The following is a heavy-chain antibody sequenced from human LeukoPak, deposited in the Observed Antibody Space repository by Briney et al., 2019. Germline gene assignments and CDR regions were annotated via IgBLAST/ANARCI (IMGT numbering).Heavy chain of an antibody. CDR1: GFTFSGYA. CDR3: ARSEGPLYSYGLDY. Sequence: GTSLRLSCAASGFTFSGYAMHWVRQAPGKGLEWVAVIWSDRSNRYYLDSVTGRFTISRDNSKNTLYLQMNSLRAEDTAVYYCARSEGPLYSYGLDYWGQGTLVTVSS. J-gene: IGHJ4*02. V-gene: IGHV3-33*01. CDR2: IWSDRSNR. D-gene: IGHD5-18*01.